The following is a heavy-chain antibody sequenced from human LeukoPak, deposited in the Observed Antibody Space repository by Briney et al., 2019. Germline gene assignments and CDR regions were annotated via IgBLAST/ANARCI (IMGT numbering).Heavy chain of an antibody. CDR1: GGSINSYY. CDR2: IYHGGST. V-gene: IGHV4-38-2*02. J-gene: IGHJ3*02. D-gene: IGHD3-9*01. Sequence: SETLSLTCTVSGGSINSYYWGWIRQPPGKGLEWIATIYHGGSTYYNPSLESRVTISLDTSKNHFSLNLTSVTAADTAMYYCARVAERTWLPYDAAFDIWGRGTMVTVSS. CDR3: ARVAERTWLPYDAAFDI.